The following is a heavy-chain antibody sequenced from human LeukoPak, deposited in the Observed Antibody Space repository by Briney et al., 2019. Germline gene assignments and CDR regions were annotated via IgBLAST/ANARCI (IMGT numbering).Heavy chain of an antibody. Sequence: ASVKVSCKASGGTFSSYAISWVRQAPGQGLEWMGGIIPIFGTANYAQKFQGRVTITADESTSTAYMELSSLGSEDTAAYYCARDPTWEDGYNSFWGQGTLVTVSS. CDR3: ARDPTWEDGYNSF. CDR2: IIPIFGTA. V-gene: IGHV1-69*13. CDR1: GGTFSSYA. J-gene: IGHJ4*02. D-gene: IGHD5-24*01.